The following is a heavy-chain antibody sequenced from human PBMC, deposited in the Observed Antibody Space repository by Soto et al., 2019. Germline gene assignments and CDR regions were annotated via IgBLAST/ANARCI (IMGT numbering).Heavy chain of an antibody. J-gene: IGHJ4*02. CDR3: ARVHRTQGYFDY. V-gene: IGHV1-69*06. CDR2: IIPIFGTA. CDR1: GGTFSSYA. Sequence: ASVKVSCKASGGTFSSYAISWVRQAPGQGLEWMGGIIPIFGTANYAQKFQGRVTITADKSTSTAYMELSSLRSEDTAVYYCARVHRTQGYFDYSGPGPLVTLSS.